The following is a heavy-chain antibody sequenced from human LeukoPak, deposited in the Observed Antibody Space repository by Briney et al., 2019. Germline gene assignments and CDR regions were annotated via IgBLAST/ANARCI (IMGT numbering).Heavy chain of an antibody. V-gene: IGHV3-33*01. D-gene: IGHD5-12*01. J-gene: IGHJ6*02. CDR2: IWYDGSNK. Sequence: GGSLRLSWAASGFTFSSYGLHWVRQAPGKGLGWVAVIWYDGSNKYYADSVKGRFTISRDNSKNTLYLQMNSLRAEDTAVYYCARDGDGSGYDPPSYYYYYYYGMDVWGQGTTVTVSS. CDR3: ARDGDGSGYDPPSYYYYYYYGMDV. CDR1: GFTFSSYG.